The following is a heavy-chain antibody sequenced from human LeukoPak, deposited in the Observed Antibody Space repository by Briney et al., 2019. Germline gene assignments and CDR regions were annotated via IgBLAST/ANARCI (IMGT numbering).Heavy chain of an antibody. CDR1: GGSISSSSYY. CDR2: IYYSGTT. Sequence: PSETLSLTCTVSGGSISSSSYYWGWVRQPPGKWLEWIGSIYYSGTTYYNPSLESRVTKSVDTSKNQFSLKLSSMTAADTAVYYCARLLKSRPHDYGDYGDAFDIWGQGTMVTVSS. D-gene: IGHD4-17*01. J-gene: IGHJ3*02. V-gene: IGHV4-39*07. CDR3: ARLLKSRPHDYGDYGDAFDI.